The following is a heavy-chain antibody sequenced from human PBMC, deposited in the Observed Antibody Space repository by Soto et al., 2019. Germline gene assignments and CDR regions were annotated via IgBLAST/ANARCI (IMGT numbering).Heavy chain of an antibody. CDR2: IFGGGGST. CDR1: GFTLSSHA. D-gene: IGHD3-3*02. V-gene: IGHV3-23*01. J-gene: IGHJ4*02. CDR3: AKNPTTARSYFVSMMDH. Sequence: XGSLRLSCAAAGFTLSSHAMSWVRQAPGRGLEWVAAIFGGGGSTYSADSVKGRFTISRDNSKKTLYLQMSSLRAEDTAVYYSAKNPTTARSYFVSMMDHWGQGTLVTVSS.